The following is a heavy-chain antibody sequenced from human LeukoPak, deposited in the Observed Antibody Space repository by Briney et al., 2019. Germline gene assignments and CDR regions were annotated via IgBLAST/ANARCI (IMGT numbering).Heavy chain of an antibody. CDR1: GFTFSSYE. V-gene: IGHV3-48*03. D-gene: IGHD2-21*01. J-gene: IGHJ4*02. CDR3: ANQHMDYFDY. Sequence: GSLRLSCAASGFTFSSYEMNWVRQAPGKGLEWVSYISSSGSTIYYADSVKGRFTISRDNAKNSLYLQMNSLRAEDTAVYYCANQHMDYFDYWGQGTLVTVSS. CDR2: ISSSGSTI.